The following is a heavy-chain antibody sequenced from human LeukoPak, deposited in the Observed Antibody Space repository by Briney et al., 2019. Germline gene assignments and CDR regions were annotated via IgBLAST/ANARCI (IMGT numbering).Heavy chain of an antibody. J-gene: IGHJ4*02. CDR3: ARAPGYCSGGSCFPAGNFDY. D-gene: IGHD2-15*01. CDR2: ISSSGSTI. CDR1: GFTFISYE. Sequence: GSLSLSCAASGFTFISYEMNWVREAPGKGLEWVSYISSSGSTIYYADSVKGRFTISRDNAKNSLYLQMNSLRAEDTAVYYCARAPGYCSGGSCFPAGNFDYWGQGTLVTVSS. V-gene: IGHV3-48*03.